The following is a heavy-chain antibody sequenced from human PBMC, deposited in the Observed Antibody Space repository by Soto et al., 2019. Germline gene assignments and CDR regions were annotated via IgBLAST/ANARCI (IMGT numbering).Heavy chain of an antibody. V-gene: IGHV4-59*01. Sequence: PSETLSLTCTVSGGSISSYYLSWIRQPPGKGLECIGYIYYSGSTNYNPSLKSRVTISVDTSKNQFSLKLSSVTAADTAVYYCARVYSSSTSFDYWGQGTLVTVYS. CDR3: ARVYSSSTSFDY. CDR2: IYYSGST. D-gene: IGHD6-6*01. CDR1: GGSISSYY. J-gene: IGHJ4*02.